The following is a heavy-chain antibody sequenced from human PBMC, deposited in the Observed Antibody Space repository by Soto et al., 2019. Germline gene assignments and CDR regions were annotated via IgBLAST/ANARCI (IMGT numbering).Heavy chain of an antibody. CDR3: ARAVAPYFGTWFDP. CDR2: ISHTGST. V-gene: IGHV4-30-2*01. D-gene: IGHD3-10*01. Sequence: QLQLQESGSGLVKPSQTLSLTCAVSGGSISSGNSYSWSWIRQPLGKGLEWIGSISHTGSTSYNPSLKGRVSMSVDKSKNQFSLKLSSVTAADMAVYFCARAVAPYFGTWFDPWGQGTLVSVSS. J-gene: IGHJ5*02. CDR1: GGSISSGNSYS.